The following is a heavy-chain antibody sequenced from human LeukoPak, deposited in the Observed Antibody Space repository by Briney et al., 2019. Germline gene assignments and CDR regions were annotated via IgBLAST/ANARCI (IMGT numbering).Heavy chain of an antibody. Sequence: GGSLRLSCAASGFTYSHYGMHWVRQAPGKGLEWVAVIWSDGTEKYYGDAVKGRFTISGDNSRNTLYLQMNSLRGEDTAVYYCAKDAQRGFDYSNSLEYWGQGTLVTVSS. CDR1: GFTYSHYG. CDR2: IWSDGTEK. CDR3: AKDAQRGFDYSNSLEY. V-gene: IGHV3-33*06. J-gene: IGHJ4*02. D-gene: IGHD4-11*01.